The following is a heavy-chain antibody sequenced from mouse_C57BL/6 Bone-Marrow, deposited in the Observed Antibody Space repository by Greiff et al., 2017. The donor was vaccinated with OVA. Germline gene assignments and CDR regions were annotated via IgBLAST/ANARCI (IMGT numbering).Heavy chain of an antibody. V-gene: IGHV1-55*01. D-gene: IGHD1-1*01. Sequence: QVQLKQSGAELVKPGASVKMSFTSYWITWVKQRPGQGLEWIGDIYPGSGSTNYNEKFKSKATLTVDTSSSTAYMQLSSLTSEDSAVYYCARRYYGSSYWYFDVWGTGTTVTVSS. CDR2: IYPGSGST. J-gene: IGHJ1*03. CDR3: ARRYYGSSYWYFDV. CDR1: TSYW.